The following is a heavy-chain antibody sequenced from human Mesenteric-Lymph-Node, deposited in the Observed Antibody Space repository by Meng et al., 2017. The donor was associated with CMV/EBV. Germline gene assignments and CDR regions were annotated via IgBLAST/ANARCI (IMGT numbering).Heavy chain of an antibody. CDR1: YTFTGYY. D-gene: IGHD2-2*01. CDR3: AREDCSTTNCYHYFDY. CDR2: INPNSGGT. J-gene: IGHJ4*02. V-gene: IGHV1-2*04. Sequence: YTFTGYYMHWVRQAPGQGLEWMGWINPNSGGTNYAQKFQGWVTMTRDTSISTAYMELSRLRSDDTAVYYCAREDCSTTNCYHYFDYWGQGTLVTVSS.